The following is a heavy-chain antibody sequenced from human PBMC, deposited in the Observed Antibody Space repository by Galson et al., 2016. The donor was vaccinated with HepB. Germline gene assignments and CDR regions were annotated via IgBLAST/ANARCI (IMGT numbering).Heavy chain of an antibody. Sequence: TLSLTCTVSGGSLSSGGSHWNWIRQRPGKALEWIGYTYYSGITYYNPSLGSRASISLDTSKSQFSLKINSVTAADTAVYYCARGETWFWYLDLWGRGTQVTVSS. CDR1: GGSLSSGGSH. V-gene: IGHV4-31*03. D-gene: IGHD3-9*01. J-gene: IGHJ2*01. CDR2: TYYSGIT. CDR3: ARGETWFWYLDL.